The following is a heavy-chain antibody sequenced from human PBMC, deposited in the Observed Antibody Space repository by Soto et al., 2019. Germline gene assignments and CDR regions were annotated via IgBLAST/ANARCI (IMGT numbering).Heavy chain of an antibody. Sequence: SETLSLTCTVSGGSISSYYWSWIRQPAGKGLEWIGRIYTSGSTNYNPSLKSRVTMSVDTSKNQFSLKLSSVTAADTAVYYCARGAYYDYVWGSYSSTLYNWFDPWGQGTLVTVSS. CDR2: IYTSGST. D-gene: IGHD3-16*01. CDR3: ARGAYYDYVWGSYSSTLYNWFDP. V-gene: IGHV4-4*07. CDR1: GGSISSYY. J-gene: IGHJ5*02.